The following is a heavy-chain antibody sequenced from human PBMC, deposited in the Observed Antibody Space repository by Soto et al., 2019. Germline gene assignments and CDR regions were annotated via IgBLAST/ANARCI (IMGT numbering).Heavy chain of an antibody. J-gene: IGHJ5*02. D-gene: IGHD3-10*01. CDR3: ARSITMVRGVYNWFDP. V-gene: IGHV1-69*01. CDR1: GGTFSSYA. CDR2: IIPIFGTA. Sequence: QVQVVQSGAEVKKPGSSVKVSCKASGGTFSSYAISWVRQAPGQGLEWMGGIIPIFGTANYAQKFQGRVTITADESTSTAYMELSSLRSEDTAVYYCARSITMVRGVYNWFDPWGQGTLVTVSS.